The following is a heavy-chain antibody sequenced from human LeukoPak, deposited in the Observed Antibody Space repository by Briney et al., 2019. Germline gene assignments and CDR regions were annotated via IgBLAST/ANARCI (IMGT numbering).Heavy chain of an antibody. V-gene: IGHV3-23*01. D-gene: IGHD3-10*01. CDR2: ISGSGVGT. J-gene: IGHJ4*02. CDR3: ARERPYYGSRTYSASFDY. Sequence: GGSLRLSCEASGFTFNNYGMSWVRQAPGKGLEWVSAISGSGVGTHYADSVKGRFTISRDNADNSLYLQMNSLRPEDTAVYYCARERPYYGSRTYSASFDYWGQGTLVTVSS. CDR1: GFTFNNYG.